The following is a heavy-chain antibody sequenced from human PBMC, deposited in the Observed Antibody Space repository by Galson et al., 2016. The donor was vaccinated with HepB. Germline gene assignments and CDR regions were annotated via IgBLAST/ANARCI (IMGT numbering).Heavy chain of an antibody. CDR3: ARDGVPLIWFGVPQYYFDF. Sequence: SVKVSCKASGYTLSSYAMHWVRQAPGQRLEWMGWINAGSGYTKYSQNFQGRVTITTDTSANTAYMELSSLRSEDTAVYYCARDGVPLIWFGVPQYYFDFWGQGSLVTVSS. CDR2: INAGSGYT. V-gene: IGHV1-3*01. D-gene: IGHD3-10*01. J-gene: IGHJ4*02. CDR1: GYTLSSYA.